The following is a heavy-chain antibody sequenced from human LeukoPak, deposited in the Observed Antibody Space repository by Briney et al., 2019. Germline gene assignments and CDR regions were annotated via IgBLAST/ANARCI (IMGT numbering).Heavy chain of an antibody. Sequence: GGSLRLSCAASGFTFSNYAMHWVRQAPGKGLEWVAVIWYDGNKALYADSVRGRFTISRDNSKSTLFLQMGSLRAEDTAAYYCVRDVGHCGGGDCFAAYFDHWGQGTLVIVSS. CDR2: IWYDGNKA. D-gene: IGHD2-21*01. CDR1: GFTFSNYA. V-gene: IGHV3-33*01. J-gene: IGHJ4*02. CDR3: VRDVGHCGGGDCFAAYFDH.